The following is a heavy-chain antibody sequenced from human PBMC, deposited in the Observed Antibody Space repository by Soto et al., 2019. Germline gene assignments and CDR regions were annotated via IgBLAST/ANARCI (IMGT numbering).Heavy chain of an antibody. CDR1: GLTFSSYA. D-gene: IGHD5-18*01. J-gene: IGHJ3*02. CDR2: VSGGGGST. V-gene: IGHV3-23*01. Sequence: GGSLRLSCAASGLTFSSYAMNWVRQAPGKGLERVSGVSGGGGSTYYADSVKGRFTISRDNSKNTLYLQMNSLRAEDTAVYYCAKDSSGYSYDHNAFDIWGQGTMVTVSS. CDR3: AKDSSGYSYDHNAFDI.